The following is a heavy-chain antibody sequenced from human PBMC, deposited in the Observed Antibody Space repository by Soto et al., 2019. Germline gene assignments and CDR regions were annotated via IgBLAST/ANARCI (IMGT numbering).Heavy chain of an antibody. J-gene: IGHJ4*02. CDR1: GFTFSSHA. Sequence: TGGSLRLSCAASGFTFSSHAMSWVRQTPGKGLEWVSSISGSSDRTYYASSVKGRFTISRDNSENKVVLQMNSLRAEDTAIYYCAKELSVGYAHATGKFDAWGQGTLVTVSS. V-gene: IGHV3-23*01. D-gene: IGHD5-12*01. CDR3: AKELSVGYAHATGKFDA. CDR2: ISGSSDRT.